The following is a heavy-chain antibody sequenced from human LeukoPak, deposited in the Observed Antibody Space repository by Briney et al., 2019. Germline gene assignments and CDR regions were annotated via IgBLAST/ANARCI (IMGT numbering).Heavy chain of an antibody. Sequence: PSETLSLTCTVSGGSISSSSSYYWGWIRQPPGKGLEWIGSIYYSGSTYYNPSLKSRVTISVDTSKNQFSLKLSSVTAADTAVYYCARLRVRDYWGQGTLVTVSS. J-gene: IGHJ4*02. CDR3: ARLRVRDY. V-gene: IGHV4-39*07. CDR2: IYYSGST. CDR1: GGSISSSSSYY.